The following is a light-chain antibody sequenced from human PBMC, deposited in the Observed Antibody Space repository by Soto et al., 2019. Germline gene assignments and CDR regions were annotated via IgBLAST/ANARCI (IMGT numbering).Light chain of an antibody. CDR1: SSDVGRYNY. J-gene: IGLJ1*01. Sequence: QSVLTQPPSASGSPGQSVTISCTGTSSDVGRYNYVSWYQQHPGKAPKLMIYEVTKRPSGGPDRFSGSKSGNTASLTVSGLQAEDEADYYCSSYAGTNNVFGTGTKVTVL. CDR2: EVT. CDR3: SSYAGTNNV. V-gene: IGLV2-8*01.